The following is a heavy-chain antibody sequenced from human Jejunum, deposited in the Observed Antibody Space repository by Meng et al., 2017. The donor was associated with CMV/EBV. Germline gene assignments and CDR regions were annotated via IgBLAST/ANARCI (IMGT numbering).Heavy chain of an antibody. Sequence: VQLVYSGGGVGQPGGSRRLSCAASGFTFSIYGMHWVRQAPGKGLEWVAFIRYDGTVQNYADSVKGRFTISRDNSWNMLSLEMNSLRPEDTAVYYCAKVGFGWYSIDYWGQGTLVTVSS. J-gene: IGHJ4*02. V-gene: IGHV3-30*02. CDR1: GFTFSIYG. CDR2: IRYDGTVQ. D-gene: IGHD6-19*01. CDR3: AKVGFGWYSIDY.